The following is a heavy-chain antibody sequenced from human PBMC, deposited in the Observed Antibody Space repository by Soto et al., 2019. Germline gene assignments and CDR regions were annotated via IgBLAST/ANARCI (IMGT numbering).Heavy chain of an antibody. CDR3: SGGVGDAI. Sequence: EEELVESGGGLVQPGGSLRLTCAVSGFSFRSDWMNWVRQAPGKGLEWVAHTNQDGSEKYYVDSVKGRFTIFRDNATNSLYLQMKSLRAEDTGVYYCSGGVGDAIWGQGTLVTVSS. D-gene: IGHD1-26*01. J-gene: IGHJ4*02. V-gene: IGHV3-7*04. CDR1: GFSFRSDW. CDR2: TNQDGSEK.